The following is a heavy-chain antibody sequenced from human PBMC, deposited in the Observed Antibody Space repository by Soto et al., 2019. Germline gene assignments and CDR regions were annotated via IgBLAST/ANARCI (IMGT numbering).Heavy chain of an antibody. V-gene: IGHV4-34*01. CDR3: ARVRAGSDFWSGYYKGKAYYYMDV. CDR2: INHSGST. D-gene: IGHD3-3*01. Sequence: PSETLSLTCTVSGGSISSYYWSWIRQPPGKGLEWIGEINHSGSTNYNPSLKSRVTISVDTSKNQFSLKLSSVTAADTAVYYCARVRAGSDFWSGYYKGKAYYYMDVWGKGTTVTVSS. J-gene: IGHJ6*03. CDR1: GGSISSYY.